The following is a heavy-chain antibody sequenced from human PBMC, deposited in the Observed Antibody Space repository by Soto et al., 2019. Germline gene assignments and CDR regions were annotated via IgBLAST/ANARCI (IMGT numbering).Heavy chain of an antibody. CDR1: GDSVSSNTAA. Sequence: TLSLTCAISGDSVSSNTAAWNWIRSSPSRGLEWLGRTYYRSNWRHDYAVSVKSRITVNPDTSKNHFSLQLNSVTPDDTAVYYCARGVPGSGFALWGQGTLVSVYS. CDR3: ARGVPGSGFAL. D-gene: IGHD2-15*01. V-gene: IGHV6-1*01. CDR2: TYYRSNWRH. J-gene: IGHJ4*02.